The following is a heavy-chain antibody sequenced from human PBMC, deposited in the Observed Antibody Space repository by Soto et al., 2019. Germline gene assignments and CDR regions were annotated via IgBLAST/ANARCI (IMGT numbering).Heavy chain of an antibody. CDR1: GYTFISYA. D-gene: IGHD3-10*01. CDR2: ISFDGSTE. Sequence: QVQLVQSGAEVKEPGASVKVSCKASGYTFISYAMHWVRQAPGKGLEWVAVISFDGSTEYYADSVKGRFTISRDNSKNTVYLQMNSLRSEDTAVYYCARSRHGSGSYTHFYYGLDVWGQGTTVTVSS. J-gene: IGHJ6*02. CDR3: ARSRHGSGSYTHFYYGLDV. V-gene: IGHV3-30-3*01.